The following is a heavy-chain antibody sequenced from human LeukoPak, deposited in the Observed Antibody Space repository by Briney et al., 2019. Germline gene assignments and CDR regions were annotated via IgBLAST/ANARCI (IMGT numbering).Heavy chain of an antibody. J-gene: IGHJ4*02. Sequence: SETLSLTCTVSGGSISGYYWSWIRQPPGKGLEWIGYIYYSGSTNYNPSLKSRVTISVDTSKNQFSLKLSSVTAADTAVYYCARATRYGVDYWGQGTLVTVSS. CDR2: IYYSGST. V-gene: IGHV4-59*01. CDR3: ARATRYGVDY. CDR1: GGSISGYY. D-gene: IGHD2-15*01.